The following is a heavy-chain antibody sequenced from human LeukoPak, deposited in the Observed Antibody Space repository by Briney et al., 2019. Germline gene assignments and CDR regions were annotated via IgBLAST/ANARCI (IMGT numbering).Heavy chain of an antibody. J-gene: IGHJ4*02. V-gene: IGHV3-23*01. CDR1: GFTFSSYE. CDR3: AKRVAVAGQNFDY. CDR2: ISGSGGST. Sequence: GGSLRLSCAASGFTFSSYEMNWVRQAPGKGLEWVSAISGSGGSTYYADSVKGRFTLSRDNSKNTLYLQMNSLRAEDTAVYYCAKRVAVAGQNFDYWGQGTLVTVSS. D-gene: IGHD6-19*01.